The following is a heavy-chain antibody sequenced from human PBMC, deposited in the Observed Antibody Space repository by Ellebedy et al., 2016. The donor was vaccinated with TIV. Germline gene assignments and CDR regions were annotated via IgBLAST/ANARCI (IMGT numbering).Heavy chain of an antibody. Sequence: SVKVSCXASGGTFSSYAISWVRQAPGQGLEWMGGIIPIFGTANYAQKFQGRVTITADESTSTAYMELSSLRSEDTAVYYCARAPAETTTVTSGMDVWGQGTTVTVSS. CDR2: IIPIFGTA. V-gene: IGHV1-69*13. D-gene: IGHD4-17*01. CDR3: ARAPAETTTVTSGMDV. J-gene: IGHJ6*02. CDR1: GGTFSSYA.